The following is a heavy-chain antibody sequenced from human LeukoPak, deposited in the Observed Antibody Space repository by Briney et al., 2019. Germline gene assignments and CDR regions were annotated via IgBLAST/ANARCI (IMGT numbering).Heavy chain of an antibody. Sequence: PSETLSLTCTVSGVSISSSSYYWSWIRQPPGKGLEWIGSTYYSGSTYYNPSLKSRVTISVDTSKNQFSLKLSSVTAADTAVYYCARLGVTFDIWGQGTMVTVSS. CDR3: ARLGVTFDI. CDR1: GVSISSSSYY. J-gene: IGHJ3*02. CDR2: TYYSGST. V-gene: IGHV4-39*01. D-gene: IGHD3-3*01.